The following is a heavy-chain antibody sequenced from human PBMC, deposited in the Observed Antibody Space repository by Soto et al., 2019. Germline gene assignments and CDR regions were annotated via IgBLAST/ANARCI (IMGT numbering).Heavy chain of an antibody. Sequence: PSETLSLTCAVYGGSFSGYYWSWIRQPPGKGLEWIGEINHSGSTNYNPSLKSRVTISVDTSKNQFSLKLSSVTAADTAVYYCARGRYSKLHFDYWGKGTLVTVPS. CDR3: ARGRYSKLHFDY. D-gene: IGHD4-4*01. V-gene: IGHV4-34*01. CDR2: INHSGST. J-gene: IGHJ4*02. CDR1: GGSFSGYY.